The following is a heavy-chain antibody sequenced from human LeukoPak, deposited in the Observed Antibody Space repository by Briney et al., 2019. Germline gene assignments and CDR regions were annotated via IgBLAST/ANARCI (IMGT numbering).Heavy chain of an antibody. Sequence: GGSLRLSCAASGFTFSSSAMHWVRQAPGKGLEWVAVISNDESNKYYALSVLGRFTISRDNSKNTLCLQMSSLSAEDTAVYYCARGTDTKPFWSGYWVDVWGQGTTVTVSS. CDR2: ISNDESNK. V-gene: IGHV3-30*03. D-gene: IGHD3-3*01. J-gene: IGHJ6*02. CDR1: GFTFSSSA. CDR3: ARGTDTKPFWSGYWVDV.